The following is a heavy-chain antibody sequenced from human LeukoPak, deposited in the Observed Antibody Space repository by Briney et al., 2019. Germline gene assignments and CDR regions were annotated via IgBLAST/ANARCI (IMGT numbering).Heavy chain of an antibody. D-gene: IGHD3-22*01. CDR1: GFIVSNNY. Sequence: GGSLRLSCAASGFIVSNNYMNWVRQAPGKGLEWVSIIYSGGGTYYADSVKGRFTISRDNSKNTLYLQMNSLRADDTAVYYCARGCYYERSGSCPFDYWGPGTLVTVSS. CDR3: ARGCYYERSGSCPFDY. V-gene: IGHV3-53*01. CDR2: IYSGGGT. J-gene: IGHJ4*02.